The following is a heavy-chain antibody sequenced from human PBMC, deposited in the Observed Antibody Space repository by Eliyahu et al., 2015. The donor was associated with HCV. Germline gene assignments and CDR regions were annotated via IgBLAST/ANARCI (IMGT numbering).Heavy chain of an antibody. V-gene: IGHV4-4*07. J-gene: IGHJ5*01. CDR2: ISPSGST. CDR1: GXYINEYY. Sequence: QVQLQESGPGVXKPSETLSLTCTXSGXYINEYYWAWXRQPAGKGLEWXGRISPSGSTSXNASFESRVTMSXXRSTNRISLKLTSVTAADTAEYYCAGDRESNIWFYYWGRGTLVTVSS. CDR3: AGDRESNIWFYY.